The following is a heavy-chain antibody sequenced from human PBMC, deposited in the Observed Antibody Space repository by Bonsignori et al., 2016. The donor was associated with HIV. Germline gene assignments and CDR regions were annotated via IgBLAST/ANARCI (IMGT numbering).Heavy chain of an antibody. J-gene: IGHJ6*03. V-gene: IGHV1-69*01. Sequence: WVRQAPGQGLEWMGGIIPIFGKVNYAQKFQGRITITADESTGTAYMELSSLRSEDTAMFYCARVAYRSSPFSVHYFYYMDVWGKGTTVTVSS. D-gene: IGHD6-19*01. CDR2: IIPIFGKV. CDR3: ARVAYRSSPFSVHYFYYMDV.